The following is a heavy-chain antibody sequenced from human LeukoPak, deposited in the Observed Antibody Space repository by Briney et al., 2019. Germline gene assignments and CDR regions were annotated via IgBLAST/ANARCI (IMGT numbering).Heavy chain of an antibody. J-gene: IGHJ5*02. CDR3: ARHLLVRAIVGATFDP. Sequence: PSQTLSLTCTVSGGSISSGDYYWSWIRQPPGKGLEWIGYIYYSGSTYYNPSLKSRVTISVDTSKNQFSLKLSSVTAADTAVYYCARHLLVRAIVGATFDPWGQGTLVTVSS. CDR2: IYYSGST. D-gene: IGHD1-26*01. V-gene: IGHV4-30-4*01. CDR1: GGSISSGDYY.